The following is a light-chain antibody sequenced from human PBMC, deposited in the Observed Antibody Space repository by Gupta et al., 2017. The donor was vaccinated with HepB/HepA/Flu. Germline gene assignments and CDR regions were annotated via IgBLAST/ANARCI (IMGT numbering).Light chain of an antibody. CDR1: QGSSSW. J-gene: IGKJ1*01. CDR2: DAS. CDR3: QQANWVPCT. Sequence: DIQMTQSPSSVSASVGDSVAITCRASQGSSSWVAWYQQKPGEAPKLLIDDASSLQSGVPSRFSGRRAGKVCTPTSSSLQPEVGATYYGQQANWVPCTFGQGTKVEIK. V-gene: IGKV1-12*01.